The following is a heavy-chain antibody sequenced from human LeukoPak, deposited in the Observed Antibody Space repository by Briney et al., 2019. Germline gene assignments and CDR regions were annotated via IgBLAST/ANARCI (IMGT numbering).Heavy chain of an antibody. V-gene: IGHV4-39*01. CDR1: GGSISSSSYY. CDR2: IYYSGST. D-gene: IGHD6-13*01. J-gene: IGHJ4*02. CDR3: ARQRDILPTYTSSWYFDY. Sequence: PSETLSLTCTVSGGSISSSSYYWGWIRQPPGKGLEWIGSIYYSGSTYYNPSLKSRVTISVDTSKNQFSLKLNSVTAADTAVYYCARQRDILPTYTSSWYFDYWGQGTLVTIS.